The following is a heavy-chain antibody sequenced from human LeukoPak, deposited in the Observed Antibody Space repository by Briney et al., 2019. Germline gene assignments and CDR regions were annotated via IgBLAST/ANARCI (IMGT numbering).Heavy chain of an antibody. D-gene: IGHD1-26*01. J-gene: IGHJ6*03. V-gene: IGHV4-38-2*01. CDR2: IYHSGST. CDR3: ARPGIVGYYYYYMDV. CDR1: GYSISSGYY. Sequence: PSETLSLTCAVSGYSISSGYYWGWIRQPPGKGLEWIGSIYHSGSTYYNPSLKSRVTISVDTSKNQFSLELSSVTAADTAVYYCARPGIVGYYYYYMDVWGKGTTVTVSS.